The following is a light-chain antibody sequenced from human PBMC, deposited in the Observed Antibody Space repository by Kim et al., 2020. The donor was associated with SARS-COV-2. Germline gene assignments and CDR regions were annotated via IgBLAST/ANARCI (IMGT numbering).Light chain of an antibody. J-gene: IGKJ4*01. Sequence: ASVGDRGTITCRASQSISNYLNWEQQRPGGAPTLLFSAASSLQSGVPSRFTGSGSGTDFTRTIINLRPEEFVSYFCQQSFKTPLTFGGGTKVDIK. CDR3: QQSFKTPLT. V-gene: IGKV1-39*01. CDR2: AAS. CDR1: QSISNY.